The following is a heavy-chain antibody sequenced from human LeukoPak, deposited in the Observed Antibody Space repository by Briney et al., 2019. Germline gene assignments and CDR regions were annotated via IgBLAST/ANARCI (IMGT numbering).Heavy chain of an antibody. CDR3: ARAAYGDYRYYFYLDV. J-gene: IGHJ6*03. V-gene: IGHV4-4*07. Sequence: PSETLSLTCTVSGGSINSYYWSWIRQPAGKGLEWIGRIYTSGSSNYNPSLKSRVTMSVDTSKNQFSLRLTSVTAADTAVYYCARAAYGDYRYYFYLDVWGKGTTVTVSS. D-gene: IGHD4-17*01. CDR1: GGSINSYY. CDR2: IYTSGSS.